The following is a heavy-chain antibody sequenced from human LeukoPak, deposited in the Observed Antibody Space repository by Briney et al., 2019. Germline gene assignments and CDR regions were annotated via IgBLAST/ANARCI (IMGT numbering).Heavy chain of an antibody. D-gene: IGHD3-22*01. CDR2: IIPIFGTA. CDR3: ASPNYYDSSGYLYHFDY. V-gene: IGHV1-69*01. J-gene: IGHJ4*02. CDR1: GGTFSSYA. Sequence: SVKVSCKASGGTFSSYAISWVRQAPGQGLEWMGGIIPIFGTANYAQKFQGRVTITADESTSTAYMELSSLRSEDTAVYYCASPNYYDSSGYLYHFDYWGQGTLVTVSS.